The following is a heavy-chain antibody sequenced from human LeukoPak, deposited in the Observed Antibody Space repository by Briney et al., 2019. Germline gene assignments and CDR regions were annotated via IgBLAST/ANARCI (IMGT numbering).Heavy chain of an antibody. CDR1: GGSISSYY. Sequence: PSETLSLTCTVSGGSISSYYWSWIRQPPGKGLEWIGYIYYSGSTNFNPSLKSRVTISVDTSKNQFSLKLSSVTAADTAVYYCARSTVAGTRKVDYWGQGTLVTVSS. CDR2: IYYSGST. D-gene: IGHD6-19*01. J-gene: IGHJ4*02. CDR3: ARSTVAGTRKVDY. V-gene: IGHV4-59*01.